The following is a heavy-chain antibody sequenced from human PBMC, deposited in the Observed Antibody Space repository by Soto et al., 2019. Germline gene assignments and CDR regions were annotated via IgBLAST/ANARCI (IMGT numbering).Heavy chain of an antibody. Sequence: GGSLRLSCAASGFTFSSYAMSWVRQAPGKGLEWVSAISGSGGSKYYADSVKGRFTISRDNSKNTLYLQMNSLRAEDTAVYYCAKDRAYDSSGFVYFQHWGQGTLVTVSS. V-gene: IGHV3-23*01. D-gene: IGHD3-22*01. CDR2: ISGSGGSK. CDR1: GFTFSSYA. CDR3: AKDRAYDSSGFVYFQH. J-gene: IGHJ1*01.